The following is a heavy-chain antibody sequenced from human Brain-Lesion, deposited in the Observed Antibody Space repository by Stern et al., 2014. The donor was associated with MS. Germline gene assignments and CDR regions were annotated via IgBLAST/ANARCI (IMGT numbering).Heavy chain of an antibody. CDR2: LKVDGTEK. D-gene: IGHD3-3*01. CDR1: GFTFGNYW. CDR3: ARVYNTIYGIVTQRGSGMDV. J-gene: IGHJ6*02. Sequence: EVQLVQSGGGLVQPGGSLTISCTAAGFTFGNYWMTWVRKAPGKGLERVANLKVDGTEKNYVDSVKGRFTISRDNARNSLYLQMNSLRVEDTALYYCARVYNTIYGIVTQRGSGMDVWGQGTTVIVSS. V-gene: IGHV3-7*01.